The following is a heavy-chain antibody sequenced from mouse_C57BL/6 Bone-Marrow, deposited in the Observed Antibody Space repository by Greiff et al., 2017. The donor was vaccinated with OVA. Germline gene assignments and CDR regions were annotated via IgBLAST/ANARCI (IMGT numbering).Heavy chain of an antibody. V-gene: IGHV1-55*01. CDR2: IYTGSSSP. Sequence: QVQLQQPGAELVKPGASVKMSCKASGYTFTSYWITWVKQRPGQGLEWIGDIYTGSSSPNYNEKFKSKATLTVDTSYRTAYMQLSSRTSEDAAVYDCARRGPSLDYWGQGTTLTVSS. CDR3: ARRGPSLDY. J-gene: IGHJ2*01. CDR1: GYTFTSYW.